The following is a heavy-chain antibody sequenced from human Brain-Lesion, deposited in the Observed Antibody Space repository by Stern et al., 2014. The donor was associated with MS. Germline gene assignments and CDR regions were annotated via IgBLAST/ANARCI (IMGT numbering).Heavy chain of an antibody. V-gene: IGHV3-74*03. D-gene: IGHD2-21*01. Sequence: EVQLVESGGGLVQPGGSLRLYCTASGFTFNTYWMHWVRQAPGTRLGWVSRINTYGNSITYADSVKGRFTISRDNAESTLYMQLNGLRPEDTAVYYCAREHQYSNAFDIWGQGTKVTVSS. CDR2: INTYGNSI. CDR1: GFTFNTYW. J-gene: IGHJ3*02. CDR3: AREHQYSNAFDI.